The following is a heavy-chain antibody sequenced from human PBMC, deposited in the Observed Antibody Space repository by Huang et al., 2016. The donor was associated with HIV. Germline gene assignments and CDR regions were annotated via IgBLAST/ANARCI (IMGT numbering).Heavy chain of an antibody. Sequence: QVQLQESGPGLVKPSETLSLTCTVSGGSISTYYWSWIRQPPGKGLAWIGYIYYSGSNNTNPSLKSRVTRSVDTSKNQFSLKLSSVTAADTAVYYCARGAQGKYCSGGSCYYFDYWGQGTLVTVSS. CDR2: IYYSGSN. J-gene: IGHJ4*02. V-gene: IGHV4-59*01. CDR3: ARGAQGKYCSGGSCYYFDY. D-gene: IGHD2-15*01. CDR1: GGSISTYY.